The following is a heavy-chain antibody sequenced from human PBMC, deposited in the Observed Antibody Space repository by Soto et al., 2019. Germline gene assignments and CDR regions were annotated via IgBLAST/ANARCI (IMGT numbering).Heavy chain of an antibody. V-gene: IGHV4-34*01. CDR1: GGSFSGYY. CDR3: ARVLMLSPYYFDY. CDR2: INHSGST. D-gene: IGHD3-10*02. J-gene: IGHJ4*02. Sequence: PSETLSLTCAVYGGSFSGYYWSWIRQPPGKGLEWIGEINHSGSTNYNPSLKSRVTISVDTSKKQFSLKLSSVTAADTAVYYCARVLMLSPYYFDYWGQGTLVTVSS.